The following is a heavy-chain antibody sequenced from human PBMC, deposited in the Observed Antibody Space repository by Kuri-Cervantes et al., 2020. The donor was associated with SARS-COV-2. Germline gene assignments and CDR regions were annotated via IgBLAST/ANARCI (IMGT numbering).Heavy chain of an antibody. V-gene: IGHV3-73*01. CDR3: TRVKLLWFGEFS. Sequence: GGSLRLSCAASGFTFSSYGMHWVRQASGKGLEWVGRIRSKANSYATAYAASVKGRFTISRDDSKNTAYLQMNSLKTEDTAVYYCTRVKLLWFGEFSWGQGTLVTVSS. CDR1: GFTFSSYG. CDR2: IRSKANSYAT. D-gene: IGHD3-10*01. J-gene: IGHJ4*02.